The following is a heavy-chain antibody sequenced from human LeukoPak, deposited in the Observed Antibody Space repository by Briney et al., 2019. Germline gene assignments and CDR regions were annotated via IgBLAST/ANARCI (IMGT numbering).Heavy chain of an antibody. J-gene: IGHJ4*02. V-gene: IGHV3-48*04. D-gene: IGHD2-2*01. CDR1: GSTFSSYS. CDR2: ISSSSSTI. Sequence: GGSLRLSCAASGSTFSSYSMNWVRQAPGKGLEWVSYISSSSSTIYYADSVKGRFTISRDNAKNSLYLQMNSLRAEDTAVYYCARDGVIVVVPAAKLEYWGQGTLVTVSS. CDR3: ARDGVIVVVPAAKLEY.